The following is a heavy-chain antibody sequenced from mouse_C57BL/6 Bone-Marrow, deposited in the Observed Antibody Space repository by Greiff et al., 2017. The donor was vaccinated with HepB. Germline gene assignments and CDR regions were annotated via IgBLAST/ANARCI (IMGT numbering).Heavy chain of an antibody. D-gene: IGHD1-1*01. V-gene: IGHV5-4*03. J-gene: IGHJ2*01. CDR2: ISDGGSYT. CDR3: ARFLLHDY. CDR1: GFTFSSYA. Sequence: EVKLVDSGGGLVKPGGSLKLSCAASGFTFSSYAMSWVRQTPEKRLEWVATISDGGSYTYYPDNVKGRFTISRDNAKNNLYLQMSHLKSEDTAMYYCARFLLHDYWGQGTTLTVSS.